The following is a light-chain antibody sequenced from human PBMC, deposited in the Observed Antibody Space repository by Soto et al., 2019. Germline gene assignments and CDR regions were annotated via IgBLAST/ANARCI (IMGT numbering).Light chain of an antibody. V-gene: IGKV4-1*01. CDR1: QTILYSSNNNNY. CDR2: WAS. Sequence: DIVMTQSPDSLAVSLGERATINCESSQTILYSSNNNNYLAWYQQKPGQPPKLLIYWASTRESGVPDRFSGSGSGTEFTLTISSLQAEDVAVYYCHQYLSAPWTFGQGTKVEIK. CDR3: HQYLSAPWT. J-gene: IGKJ1*01.